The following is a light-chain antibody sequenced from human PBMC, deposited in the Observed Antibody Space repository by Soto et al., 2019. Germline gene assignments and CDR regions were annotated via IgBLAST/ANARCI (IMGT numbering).Light chain of an antibody. CDR2: KAS. J-gene: IGKJ4*01. CDR1: QSISTW. V-gene: IGKV1-5*03. Sequence: DIQMTQSPSTLSASVGDRVTITCRASQSISTWLAWYQQKPGKAPKLLIYKASSLESGVPSRFSGSGSGTEFTLTITSLQPDDFATYYCQQYDSSPLTFGGGTKVDNK. CDR3: QQYDSSPLT.